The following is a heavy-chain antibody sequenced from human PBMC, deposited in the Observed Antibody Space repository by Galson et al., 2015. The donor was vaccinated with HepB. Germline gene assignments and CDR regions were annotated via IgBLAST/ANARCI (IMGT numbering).Heavy chain of an antibody. D-gene: IGHD3-3*01. Sequence: SLRLSCAASGFSFDSHAMSRVRQAPGKGLEWVSSIRGGGGRTYYADSVRGRFTISRDNSKNTLYLQMSSLRVEDTAMYYCAKDPDFDFYSGKSTTFDNWGRGTLVTVSS. CDR1: GFSFDSHA. J-gene: IGHJ4*02. CDR2: IRGGGGRT. V-gene: IGHV3-23*01. CDR3: AKDPDFDFYSGKSTTFDN.